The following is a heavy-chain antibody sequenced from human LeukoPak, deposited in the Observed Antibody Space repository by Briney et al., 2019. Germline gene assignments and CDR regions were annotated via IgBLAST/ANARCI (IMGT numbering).Heavy chain of an antibody. CDR3: ARAAARLAAAGTFDY. J-gene: IGHJ4*02. D-gene: IGHD6-13*01. V-gene: IGHV1-2*02. Sequence: ASVKVSCKASGYTFTGYYMHWVRQAPGQGLEWMGWINPNSGGTNYAQKFQGRVTMTRDTSISTAYMELRSLRSDDTAVYYCARAAARLAAAGTFDYWGQGTLVTVSS. CDR1: GYTFTGYY. CDR2: INPNSGGT.